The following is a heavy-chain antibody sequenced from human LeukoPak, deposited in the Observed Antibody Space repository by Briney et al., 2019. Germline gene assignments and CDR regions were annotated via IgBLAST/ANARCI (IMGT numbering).Heavy chain of an antibody. Sequence: GGSLRLSCAASGFTFSNYWMHWVRQGPGKGLVWVSRIRSDGTSTSYADSVKGRFTISRDNAKNTLYLQMNSLRGEDTAVYYCAREGDDFDYWGQGTLVTVSS. CDR2: IRSDGTST. CDR3: AREGDDFDY. CDR1: GFTFSNYW. J-gene: IGHJ4*02. V-gene: IGHV3-74*01. D-gene: IGHD2-21*02.